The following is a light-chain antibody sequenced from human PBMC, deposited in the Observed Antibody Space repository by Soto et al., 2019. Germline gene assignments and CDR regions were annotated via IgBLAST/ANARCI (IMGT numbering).Light chain of an antibody. CDR1: PAIASF. CDR2: GAS. V-gene: IGKV1-9*01. CDR3: QQYNSYWT. J-gene: IGKJ1*01. Sequence: IQFTQSPSSLSASVRDRVTITCRASPAIASFLAWYQQKPGTAPKLLIYGASTLQSGVPSRFSGSRSGTDYTLTISSLQPDDFATYYCQQYNSYWTFGQGTKVVIK.